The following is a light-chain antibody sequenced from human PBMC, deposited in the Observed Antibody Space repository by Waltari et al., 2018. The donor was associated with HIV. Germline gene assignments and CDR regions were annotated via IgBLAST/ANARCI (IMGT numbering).Light chain of an antibody. V-gene: IGLV8-61*01. Sequence: QTVVTQEPSFSVSPGATVTLTCGLRPGSVSTTYYPSWYQQTPGQAPRTLIYNTDTRSSGVPGRFSGSIVGDKAVLTITGAQADDECDYYCALYMGSGVWVFGGGTTLTVL. J-gene: IGLJ3*02. CDR2: NTD. CDR3: ALYMGSGVWV. CDR1: PGSVSTTYY.